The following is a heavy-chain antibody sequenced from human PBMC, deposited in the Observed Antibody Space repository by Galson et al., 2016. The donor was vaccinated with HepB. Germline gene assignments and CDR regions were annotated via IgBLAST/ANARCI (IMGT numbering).Heavy chain of an antibody. CDR2: IRGSDNVP. Sequence: SLRLSCAGSGLAFSYHVMYWVRQAPGKGLEWVSAIRGSDNVPTYADSVKGRFTIFRDDSKNAVFLQMNSLRADDTAIYYCAKLGVRVATGGVDYWGQGTLVTVSP. CDR1: GLAFSYHV. CDR3: AKLGVRVATGGVDY. V-gene: IGHV3-23*01. J-gene: IGHJ4*02. D-gene: IGHD3-10*01.